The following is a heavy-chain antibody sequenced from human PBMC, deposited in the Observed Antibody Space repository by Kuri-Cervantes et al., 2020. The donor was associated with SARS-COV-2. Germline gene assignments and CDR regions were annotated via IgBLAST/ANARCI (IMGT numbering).Heavy chain of an antibody. D-gene: IGHD6-19*01. CDR3: ARSGWYSRGVTYYHLDV. CDR1: GYTFTGYY. J-gene: IGHJ6*03. Sequence: ASVKVSCKASGYTFTGYYMHWVRQAPGQGLEWMGWINPNSGGTNYAQKFQGRVTMTRDTSISTAYMELSRLRSDDTAVYFCARSGWYSRGVTYYHLDVWGKGTTVTVSS. V-gene: IGHV1-2*02. CDR2: INPNSGGT.